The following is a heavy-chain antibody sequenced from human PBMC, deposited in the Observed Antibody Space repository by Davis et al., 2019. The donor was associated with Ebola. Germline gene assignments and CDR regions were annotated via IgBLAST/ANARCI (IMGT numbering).Heavy chain of an antibody. V-gene: IGHV3-9*01. Sequence: PGGSLRLSCAASGFRFDDYAIHWVRQAPGKGLEWVSGISWNGDSVAYADSVKGRFTISRDNVKNSLYLQMNSLRAEDTAVYYCATKQGDYWGQGTLVTVSS. CDR2: ISWNGDSV. CDR3: ATKQGDY. J-gene: IGHJ4*02. CDR1: GFRFDDYA.